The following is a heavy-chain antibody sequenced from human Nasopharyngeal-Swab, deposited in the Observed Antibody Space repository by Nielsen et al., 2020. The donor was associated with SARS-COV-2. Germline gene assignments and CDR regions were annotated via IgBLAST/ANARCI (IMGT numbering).Heavy chain of an antibody. J-gene: IGHJ6*02. Sequence: VKGSCKASGGTFSSYAISWVRQAPGQGLEWMGRIIPILGIANYAQKFQGRVTITADKSTSTAYMELSSLRSEDTAVYYCARDCTNGVCYTVAYYYYGMDVWGQGTTVTVSS. CDR2: IIPILGIA. D-gene: IGHD2-8*01. CDR3: ARDCTNGVCYTVAYYYYGMDV. CDR1: GGTFSSYA. V-gene: IGHV1-69*04.